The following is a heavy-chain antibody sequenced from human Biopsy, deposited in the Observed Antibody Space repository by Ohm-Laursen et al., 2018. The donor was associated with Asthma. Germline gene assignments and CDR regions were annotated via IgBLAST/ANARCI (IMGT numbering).Heavy chain of an antibody. CDR3: ARCQVGYSSGWSLLLKKIYYSGMDV. CDR1: GGTFNNFA. J-gene: IGHJ6*02. Sequence: SSVKVSCKAPGGTFNNFAISWVRQAPGQGLEWLGGIMTVFGTTNYAQKFQGRVTITADESTSTAHMEVTSLRSEDTAIYYCARCQVGYSSGWSLLLKKIYYSGMDVWGQGTAVTVSS. CDR2: IMTVFGTT. D-gene: IGHD6-19*01. V-gene: IGHV1-69*01.